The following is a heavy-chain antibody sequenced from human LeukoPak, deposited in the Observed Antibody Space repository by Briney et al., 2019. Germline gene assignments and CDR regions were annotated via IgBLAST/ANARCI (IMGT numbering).Heavy chain of an antibody. CDR1: GASMSSYY. V-gene: IGHV4-4*07. Sequence: SETLSLTCNVSGASMSSYYWSWIRQPAGQGLEWIGRISTTGTTHYNPSLKSRVTMSVDTSNNRFSLKLSSVTAADTAVYYCARLAVPAAKGAFDIWAHGTLVSVSS. J-gene: IGHJ3*02. D-gene: IGHD2-2*01. CDR3: ARLAVPAAKGAFDI. CDR2: ISTTGTT.